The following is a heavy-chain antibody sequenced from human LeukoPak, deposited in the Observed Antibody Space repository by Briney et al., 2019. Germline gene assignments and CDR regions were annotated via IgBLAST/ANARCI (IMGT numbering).Heavy chain of an antibody. CDR1: GFTFSNYA. V-gene: IGHV3-23*01. CDR2: TTGSGDNT. D-gene: IGHD3-9*01. Sequence: GGSLRLSCAASGFTFSNYAMSWVRQAPGKGLEWVSATTGSGDNTYYADSVKGRFTISRDNSKNTVFLQMNSLRAEDTAVYYCAKWGDYDVLTGYYVSDYWGQGTLVTVSS. CDR3: AKWGDYDVLTGYYVSDY. J-gene: IGHJ4*02.